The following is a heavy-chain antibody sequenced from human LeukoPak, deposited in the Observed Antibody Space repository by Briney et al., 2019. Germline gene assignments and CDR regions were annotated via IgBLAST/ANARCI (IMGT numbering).Heavy chain of an antibody. CDR2: INTNTGNP. CDR1: GYTFTTYA. CDR3: ARVNVEKAMRIYYYYGMDV. D-gene: IGHD5-18*01. Sequence: ASVKVSCMASGYTFTTYAMNWVRQAPGQGLEWMGWINTNTGNPTYAQGFTGRFVFSLDTSVSTAYLQVSSLKAEDTAVYYCARVNVEKAMRIYYYYGMDVWGQGTTVTVSS. V-gene: IGHV7-4-1*02. J-gene: IGHJ6*02.